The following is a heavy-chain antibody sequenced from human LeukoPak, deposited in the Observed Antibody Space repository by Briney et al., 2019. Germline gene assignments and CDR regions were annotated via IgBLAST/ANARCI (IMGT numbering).Heavy chain of an antibody. J-gene: IGHJ4*02. V-gene: IGHV3-15*01. Sequence: KAGGSLRLSCAASGFTFSNACMNWVRQAPGKGLEWLGRIKSNTDDGTTDYAAPVKGRFTISRDDSENTLFLQMNSLDTEDTAVYSCTTDSLRFSDHYFDYWGQGTLVTVSS. D-gene: IGHD5/OR15-5a*01. CDR3: TTDSLRFSDHYFDY. CDR2: IKSNTDDGTT. CDR1: GFTFSNAC.